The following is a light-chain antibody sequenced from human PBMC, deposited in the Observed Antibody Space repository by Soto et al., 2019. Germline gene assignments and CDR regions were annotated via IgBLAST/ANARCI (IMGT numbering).Light chain of an antibody. CDR3: SSYTTSSTLV. CDR2: EDT. J-gene: IGLJ1*01. V-gene: IGLV2-14*02. Sequence: QSALTQPASVSGSPGQSITISCTGTSRDVGIYNLVSWYQLHPGKVPKLIIYEDTKRPSGISSRFSGSESGITAFLTISGLQAEDEAVYYCSSYTTSSTLVFGPGTKLTVL. CDR1: SRDVGIYNL.